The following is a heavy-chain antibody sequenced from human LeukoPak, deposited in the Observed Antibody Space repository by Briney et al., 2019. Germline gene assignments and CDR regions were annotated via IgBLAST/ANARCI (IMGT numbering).Heavy chain of an antibody. CDR1: GDSVSSNSAA. V-gene: IGHV6-1*01. D-gene: IGHD6-13*01. CDR3: AREKRQQLVRDYYYGMDV. Sequence: SQTLSLTCAISGDSVSSNSAAWNWIRQSPSRGLEWLGRTYYRSKWYNDYAVSVKSRITINPDTSKNQFSLQLNSVTPEDTAVYYCAREKRQQLVRDYYYGMDVWGQGTTVTVSS. J-gene: IGHJ6*02. CDR2: TYYRSKWYN.